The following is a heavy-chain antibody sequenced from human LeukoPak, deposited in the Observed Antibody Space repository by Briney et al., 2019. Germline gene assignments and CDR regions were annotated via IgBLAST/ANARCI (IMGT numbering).Heavy chain of an antibody. CDR1: GGSISSYY. CDR2: IYYTGST. V-gene: IGHV4-59*08. Sequence: SETLSLTCSCSGGSISSYYWSWIRQPPGKGLGWIWDIYYTGSTNYNPSLKSRVTISVDTSQNQFSLNLSSVTAADTAVYYCARRVGAPRDAFDIWGQGTMVTVSS. CDR3: ARRVGAPRDAFDI. D-gene: IGHD1-26*01. J-gene: IGHJ3*02.